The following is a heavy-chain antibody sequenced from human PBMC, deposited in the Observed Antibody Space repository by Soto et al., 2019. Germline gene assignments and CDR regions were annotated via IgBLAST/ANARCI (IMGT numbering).Heavy chain of an antibody. J-gene: IGHJ3*02. CDR2: ISAYNGNT. V-gene: IGHV1-18*01. CDR1: GYTFTSYG. D-gene: IGHD4-17*01. Sequence: QVQLVQSGPEVKKPGASVKVSCKASGYTFTSYGISWFRQAPGQGLEWMGWISAYNGNTNYAQKLQGRVIMTTYTSTSVAYMELRSLSSDDTAVYYCEGCRTTVTPFDGFDIWRQGTMFTVSS. CDR3: EGCRTTVTPFDGFDI.